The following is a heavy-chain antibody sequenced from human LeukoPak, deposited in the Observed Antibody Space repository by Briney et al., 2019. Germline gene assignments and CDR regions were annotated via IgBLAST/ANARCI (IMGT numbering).Heavy chain of an antibody. CDR3: ARDRVGGILVVPAAIIY. D-gene: IGHD2-2*02. CDR2: MSYDGTNK. V-gene: IGHV3-30*03. Sequence: GSLRLSCAASGFTFSSHWMTWVRQAPGKGLEWVAVMSYDGTNKYYADSVKGRFTISRDNSKNTLYLQMDSLRAEDTAVYYCARDRVGGILVVPAAIIYWGQGTLVTVSS. CDR1: GFTFSSHW. J-gene: IGHJ4*02.